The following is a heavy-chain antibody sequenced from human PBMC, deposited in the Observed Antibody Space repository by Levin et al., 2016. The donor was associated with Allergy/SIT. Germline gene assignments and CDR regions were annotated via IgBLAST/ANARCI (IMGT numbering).Heavy chain of an antibody. CDR1: GDSVSSNSPA. J-gene: IGHJ3*01. Sequence: SQTLSLTCAISGDSVSSNSPAWNWIRLSPSRGLEWLGRTYYRSKWYYDYADSVKSRITINPDTSKNQFSLQLNSVTPEDTAVYYCARGSWSAFDFWGQGTLVTVS. CDR3: ARGSWSAFDF. CDR2: TYYRSKWYY. V-gene: IGHV6-1*01. D-gene: IGHD3-3*01.